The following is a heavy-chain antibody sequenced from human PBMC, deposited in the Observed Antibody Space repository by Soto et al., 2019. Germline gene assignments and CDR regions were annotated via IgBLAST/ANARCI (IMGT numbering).Heavy chain of an antibody. V-gene: IGHV3-48*03. J-gene: IGHJ4*02. CDR2: ISISGSSM. CDR3: ARENAGGTLEY. Sequence: LRRSCAASGFSFSDYEMNWVRQAPGKGLEWVAFISISGSSMDYATSVKGRFTISRDNTKKSLYLHMISLRAEDTAVYYCARENAGGTLEYWGLGALVTVSS. D-gene: IGHD1-1*01. CDR1: GFSFSDYE.